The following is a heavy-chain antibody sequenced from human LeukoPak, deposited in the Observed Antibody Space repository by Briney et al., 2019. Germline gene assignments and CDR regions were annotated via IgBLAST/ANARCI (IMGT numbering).Heavy chain of an antibody. D-gene: IGHD1-26*01. CDR1: GFTFSSYA. Sequence: GGSLRLSCAASGFTFSSYAMSWVRQAPGKGPEWVSAISGSGGSTYYADSVKGRFTISRDNSKNTLYLQMNSLRAEDTAVYYCAKGYGWEASYYYYYMDVWGKGTTVTISS. CDR3: AKGYGWEASYYYYYMDV. J-gene: IGHJ6*03. CDR2: ISGSGGST. V-gene: IGHV3-23*01.